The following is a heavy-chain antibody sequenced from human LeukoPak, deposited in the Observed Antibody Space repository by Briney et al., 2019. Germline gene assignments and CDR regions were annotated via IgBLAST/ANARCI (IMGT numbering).Heavy chain of an antibody. V-gene: IGHV3-21*04. D-gene: IGHD2-2*01. CDR2: ISSSSSYI. J-gene: IGHJ4*02. CDR1: GFTFSSYS. CDR3: AKVGGKSRDIVVVPAAIQGFDY. Sequence: KPGGSLRLSCAASGFTFSSYSMNWVRQAPGKGLEWVSSISSSSSYIYYADSVKGRFTISRDNAKNSLYLQMNSLRAEDTAVYYCAKVGGKSRDIVVVPAAIQGFDYWGQGTLVTVSS.